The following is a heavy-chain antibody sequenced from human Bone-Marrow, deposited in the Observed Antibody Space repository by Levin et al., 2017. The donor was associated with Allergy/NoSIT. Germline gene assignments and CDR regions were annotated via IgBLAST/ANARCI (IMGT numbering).Heavy chain of an antibody. CDR3: ARDLKYSNSSGFDP. V-gene: IGHV1-69*04. Sequence: GASVKVSCKAFGGTFSKYTITWVRQAPGQGLEWMGRIIPMLDITNYAQNFQDRVTITADKSTSTAYMELSGLKIEDTAVYYCARDLKYSNSSGFDPWGQGTQVTVSS. CDR2: IIPMLDIT. D-gene: IGHD2/OR15-2a*01. CDR1: GGTFSKYT. J-gene: IGHJ5*02.